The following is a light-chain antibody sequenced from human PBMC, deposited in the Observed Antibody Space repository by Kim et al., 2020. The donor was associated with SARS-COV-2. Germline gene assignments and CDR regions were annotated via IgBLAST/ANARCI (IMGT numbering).Light chain of an antibody. CDR1: SIGSRS. CDR2: YDS. Sequence: SYELTQPPSVSVAPGKTARVSCGGNSIGSRSVHWYQQKSGQAPVLVMYYDSDRPSGIPERFSGSNSGNTATLTISRVGAGDEADYFCQVWDSSSDHRVVFGGGTQLTVL. V-gene: IGLV3-21*01. CDR3: QVWDSSSDHRVV. J-gene: IGLJ2*01.